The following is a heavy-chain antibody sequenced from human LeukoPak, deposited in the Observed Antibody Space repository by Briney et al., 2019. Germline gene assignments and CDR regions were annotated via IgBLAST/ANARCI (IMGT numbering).Heavy chain of an antibody. D-gene: IGHD6-19*01. CDR1: GGSISSYY. J-gene: IGHJ6*03. CDR2: IYTSGST. Sequence: SETLSLTCTVSGGSISSYYWSWIRQPAGKGLEWIGCIYTSGSTNYNPSLKSRVTMSVDTSKNQFSLKLSSVTAADTTVYYCARDFSEGWLARHYYYYYYMDVWGKGTTVTVSS. V-gene: IGHV4-4*07. CDR3: ARDFSEGWLARHYYYYYYMDV.